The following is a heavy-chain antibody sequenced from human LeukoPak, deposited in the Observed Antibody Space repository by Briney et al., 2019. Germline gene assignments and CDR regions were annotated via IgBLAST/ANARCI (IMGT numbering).Heavy chain of an antibody. Sequence: ASVRVPCKASGYTSTGYYMHSGRQDPGQGVEWMEWINLNSGGTNYAQKFHRRLTIPRDTSISTAYMELSRLQSDDTAVYYRARDRDGDYPFAYSGQGTLVTVSS. V-gene: IGHV1-2*02. D-gene: IGHD4-17*01. CDR3: ARDRDGDYPFAY. CDR1: GYTSTGYY. CDR2: INLNSGGT. J-gene: IGHJ4*02.